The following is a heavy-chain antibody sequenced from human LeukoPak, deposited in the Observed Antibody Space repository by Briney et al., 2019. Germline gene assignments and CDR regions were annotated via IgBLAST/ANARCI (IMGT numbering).Heavy chain of an antibody. Sequence: ASVKVSCRASGGTFSSYAISWVRQAPGRGLEWMGGIIPIFGTANYAQKFQGRVTITADESTSTAYMELSSLRSEDTAVYYCARFGPYYYDSSGYYLDYWGQGTLVTVSS. D-gene: IGHD3-22*01. V-gene: IGHV1-69*13. CDR2: IIPIFGTA. CDR1: GGTFSSYA. J-gene: IGHJ4*02. CDR3: ARFGPYYYDSSGYYLDY.